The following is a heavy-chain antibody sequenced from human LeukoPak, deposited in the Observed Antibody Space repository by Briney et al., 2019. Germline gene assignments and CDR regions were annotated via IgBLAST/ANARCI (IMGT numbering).Heavy chain of an antibody. CDR1: GFTFSYYG. J-gene: IGHJ4*02. D-gene: IGHD6-6*01. CDR2: IWYDGSNK. CDR3: ARVHFSSSPYFDY. Sequence: GGSLRLSCAASGFTFSYYGMHWVRQAPGKGLEWVAVIWYDGSNKYYADSVKGRFTISRDNSKNTLYLQMNSLRAEDTAVYYCARVHFSSSPYFDYWGQGTLVTVFS. V-gene: IGHV3-33*01.